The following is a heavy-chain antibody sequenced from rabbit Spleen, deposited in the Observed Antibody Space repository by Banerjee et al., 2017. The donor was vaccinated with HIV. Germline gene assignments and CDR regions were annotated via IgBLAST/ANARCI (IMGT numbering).Heavy chain of an antibody. CDR2: IEPLFGVT. CDR1: GFSLFYYW. V-gene: IGHV1S7*01. D-gene: IGHD8-1*01. CDR3: ARDAGSGPYIDGYFSL. J-gene: IGHJ4*01. Sequence: QSLEESGGGLVKPGGTLTLTCKASGFSLFYYWMCWVRQAPGRGLEWIGYIEPLFGVTYYANWVNGRFTISSHNAQNTLYLQLNSLTAADTATYFCARDAGSGPYIDGYFSLWGQGTLVTVS.